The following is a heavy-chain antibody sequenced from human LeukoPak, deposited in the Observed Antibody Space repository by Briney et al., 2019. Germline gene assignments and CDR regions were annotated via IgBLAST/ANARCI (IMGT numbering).Heavy chain of an antibody. CDR1: GGTFSSYA. D-gene: IGHD4-17*01. V-gene: IGHV1-69*13. CDR3: ARGRTKPTVTTFDY. J-gene: IGHJ4*02. Sequence: SVKVSCKASGGTFSSYAISWVRQAPGQGLEWMGGIIPIFGTANYAQKFQGRVTITADESTSTAYMEPSSLRSEDTAVYYCARGRTKPTVTTFDYWGQGTLVTVSS. CDR2: IIPIFGTA.